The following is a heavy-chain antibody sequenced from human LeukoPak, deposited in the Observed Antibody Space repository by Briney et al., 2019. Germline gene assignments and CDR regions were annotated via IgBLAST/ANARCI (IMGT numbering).Heavy chain of an antibody. CDR2: IRSTSNTK. J-gene: IGHJ4*02. D-gene: IGHD3-10*01. CDR1: GFTFSSYE. Sequence: PGGSLRLSCAASGFTFSSYEMNWVRQAPGKGLEWVSYIRSTSNTKYYADSVKGRFTISRDNAKNTLYLQMNSLRAEDTAVYYCAGDFGGWFIGYWGQGTLVTVSS. V-gene: IGHV3-48*03. CDR3: AGDFGGWFIGY.